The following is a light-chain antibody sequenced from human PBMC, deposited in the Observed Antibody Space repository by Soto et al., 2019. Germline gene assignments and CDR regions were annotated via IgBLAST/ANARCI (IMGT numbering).Light chain of an antibody. CDR2: SNN. Sequence: QSVLTQPPSASGTPGQRVTISYSGSSSNIGSNTVNWYQQLPGTAPKLLIYSNNQRPSGVPDRFSGSKSGTSASLAISGLQSEDEADYYCAAWDDSLEVVLGGGTKLTVL. CDR1: SSNIGSNT. CDR3: AAWDDSLEVV. V-gene: IGLV1-44*01. J-gene: IGLJ2*01.